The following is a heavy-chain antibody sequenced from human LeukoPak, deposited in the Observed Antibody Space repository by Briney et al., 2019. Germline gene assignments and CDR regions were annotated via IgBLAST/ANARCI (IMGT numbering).Heavy chain of an antibody. CDR2: IRYDGSNK. CDR1: GFTFSSYG. V-gene: IGHV3-30*02. D-gene: IGHD1-26*01. CDR3: AKVPSRGRYSRPGYFQH. J-gene: IGHJ1*01. Sequence: PGGSLRLSCAASGFTFSSYGMHWVRQAPGKGLEWVAFIRYDGSNKYYADSVKGRFTISRDNSKNTLYLQMNNLRAEDTAVYYCAKVPSRGRYSRPGYFQHWGQGTLVTVSS.